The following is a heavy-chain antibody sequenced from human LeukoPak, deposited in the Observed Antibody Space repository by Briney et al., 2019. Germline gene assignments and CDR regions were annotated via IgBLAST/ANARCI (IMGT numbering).Heavy chain of an antibody. V-gene: IGHV4-59*01. J-gene: IGHJ3*02. D-gene: IGHD3-16*01. CDR3: ARYDYVWGSYNAFDI. Sequence: PSETLSLTCVMYGGSFTGYYWSWLRQPPGKGVEWIGYIYYSGSTNYNPSLKSRVTISVDTSKNQFSLKLSSVTAADTAVYYCARYDYVWGSYNAFDIWGQGTMVTVSS. CDR2: IYYSGST. CDR1: GGSFTGYY.